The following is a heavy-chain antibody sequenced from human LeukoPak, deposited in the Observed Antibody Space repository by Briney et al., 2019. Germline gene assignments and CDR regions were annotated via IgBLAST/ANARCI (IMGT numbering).Heavy chain of an antibody. J-gene: IGHJ4*02. CDR3: ARERGSYDY. CDR2: ISYDGSNK. D-gene: IGHD1-26*01. V-gene: IGHV3-30*04. CDR1: GFTFSNYA. Sequence: GGSLRLSCAASGFTFSNYAMHWVRQAPGKGLEWVAVISYDGSNKYYADSVKGRFTISRDNSKNTLFLEMNSLRVEDTAVYYCARERGSYDYWGQGTLVTVSS.